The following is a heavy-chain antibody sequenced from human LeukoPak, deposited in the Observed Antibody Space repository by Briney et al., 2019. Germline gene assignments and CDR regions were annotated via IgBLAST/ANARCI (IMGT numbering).Heavy chain of an antibody. V-gene: IGHV3-23*01. Sequence: GGSLRLSCAASGFTFSSYAMSWVRQAPGKGLEWVSAISGSGGSTYYADSVKGRFTISRVNSKNTLYLQMNSLRAEDTAVYYCAKAFRPMIVVIPSDYWGQGTLVTVSS. CDR1: GFTFSSYA. D-gene: IGHD3-22*01. CDR3: AKAFRPMIVVIPSDY. CDR2: ISGSGGST. J-gene: IGHJ4*02.